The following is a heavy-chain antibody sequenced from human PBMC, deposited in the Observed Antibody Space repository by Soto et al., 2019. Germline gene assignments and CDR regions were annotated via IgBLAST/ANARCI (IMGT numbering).Heavy chain of an antibody. D-gene: IGHD3-3*01. CDR3: ARGYYDFWSGYYSRYYSDY. CDR2: IGTAGDT. CDR1: GFTFSSYD. V-gene: IGHV3-13*01. Sequence: GGSLRLSCAASGFTFSSYDMHWVRQATGKGLEWVSAIGTAGDTYYPGSVKGRFTISRENAKNSLYLQMNSLRAEDTAVYYCARGYYDFWSGYYSRYYSDYWGQGTLVTVSS. J-gene: IGHJ4*02.